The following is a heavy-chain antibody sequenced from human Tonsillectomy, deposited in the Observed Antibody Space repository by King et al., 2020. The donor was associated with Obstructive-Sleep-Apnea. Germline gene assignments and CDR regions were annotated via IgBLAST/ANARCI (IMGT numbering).Heavy chain of an antibody. CDR3: ARSGYGDYWFDP. Sequence: QLVQSGGGVVRPGGSLRLSCAASGFTFDDYGMTWVRQAPGKGLEWGSGINWNGGSTGCADSVKGRVTISRDNAKNSLYLQMNSLRAEDTALYHCARSGYGDYWFDPWGQGTLVTVTS. J-gene: IGHJ5*02. V-gene: IGHV3-20*01. D-gene: IGHD4-17*01. CDR2: INWNGGST. CDR1: GFTFDDYG.